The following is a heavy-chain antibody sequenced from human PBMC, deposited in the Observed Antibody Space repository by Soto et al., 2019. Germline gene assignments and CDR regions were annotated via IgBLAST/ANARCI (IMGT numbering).Heavy chain of an antibody. V-gene: IGHV4-30-4*01. CDR3: ARGVYADYSYYFEY. CDR1: GDSLGSGDSY. D-gene: IGHD4-17*01. Sequence: SETLSLTCTVSGDSLGSGDSYWSWIRQPPGKGLEWIGYIYHYGSTSYNPSLKSRLIISVDTSKNQFSLKVSSVTGADTAVYYCARGVYADYSYYFEYWGQGALVTVSS. CDR2: IYHYGST. J-gene: IGHJ4*02.